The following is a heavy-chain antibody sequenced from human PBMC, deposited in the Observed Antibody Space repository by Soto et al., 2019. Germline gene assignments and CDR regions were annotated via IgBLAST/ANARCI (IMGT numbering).Heavy chain of an antibody. CDR2: MNPNSGNT. CDR1: GYTFTSYD. Sequence: SGAEVKKPGASVKVSCKASGYTFTSYDINWVRQATGQGLEWMGWMNPNSGNTDYAQKFQGRVTMTRNTSISTAYMELSSLRSEDTAVYYCARERTGTTSMDVWGQGTTVTVSS. CDR3: ARERTGTTSMDV. J-gene: IGHJ6*02. V-gene: IGHV1-8*01. D-gene: IGHD1-1*01.